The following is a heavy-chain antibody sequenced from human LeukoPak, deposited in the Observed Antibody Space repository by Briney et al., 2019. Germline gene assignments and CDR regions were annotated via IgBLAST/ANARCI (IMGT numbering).Heavy chain of an antibody. D-gene: IGHD2-2*01. Sequence: GGSLRLFCAASGFTFSSYGMHRVRQAPGKGLEWVAVIWYDGSNKYYADSVKGRFTISRDNSKNTLYLQMNSLRAEDTAVYYCASAKSDCSSTSCPFDYWGQGTLVTVSS. CDR3: ASAKSDCSSTSCPFDY. V-gene: IGHV3-33*01. CDR2: IWYDGSNK. J-gene: IGHJ4*02. CDR1: GFTFSSYG.